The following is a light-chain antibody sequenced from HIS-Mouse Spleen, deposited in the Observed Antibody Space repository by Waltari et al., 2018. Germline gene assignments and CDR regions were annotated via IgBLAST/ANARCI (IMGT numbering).Light chain of an antibody. J-gene: IGKJ4*01. V-gene: IGKV3-15*01. Sequence: EIVMTQSPATLSVSPGERATLSCRASQSVSSNLAWYQQKPGQAPRLLIYGASTRATGIPARFSGSGSGTEFTLTISSLQSEDFAVYYCQTWGTGILVVFGGGTK. CDR3: QTWGTGILVV. CDR2: GAS. CDR1: QSVSSN.